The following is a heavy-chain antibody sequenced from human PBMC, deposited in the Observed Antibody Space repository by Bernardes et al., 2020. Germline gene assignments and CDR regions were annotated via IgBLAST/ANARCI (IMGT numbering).Heavy chain of an antibody. CDR1: GYTFTSYD. CDR3: ARVESIAAARHYYYGMDV. V-gene: IGHV1-8*01. CDR2: MNPNSGNT. J-gene: IGHJ6*02. D-gene: IGHD6-13*01. Sequence: ASVKVSCKASGYTFTSYDINWVRQATGQGLEWMGWMNPNSGNTGYAQKFQGRVTMTRNTSISTAYMELSSLRSEDTAVYYCARVESIAAARHYYYGMDVWGQGTTVTVSS.